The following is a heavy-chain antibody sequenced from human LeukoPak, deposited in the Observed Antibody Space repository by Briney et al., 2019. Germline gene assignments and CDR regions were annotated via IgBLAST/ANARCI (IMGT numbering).Heavy chain of an antibody. V-gene: IGHV3-23*01. Sequence: GGSLRLSCAASGLTLSSYSMSWVRQAPEKGLEWVSGISGSGASTYYADSVKGRFTISRDDSKTTLYLQMNSLRAEDTAVYYCARDRVWYSSSWYVPTKTNWFDPWGQGTLVTVSS. D-gene: IGHD6-13*01. CDR1: GLTLSSYS. J-gene: IGHJ5*02. CDR2: ISGSGAST. CDR3: ARDRVWYSSSWYVPTKTNWFDP.